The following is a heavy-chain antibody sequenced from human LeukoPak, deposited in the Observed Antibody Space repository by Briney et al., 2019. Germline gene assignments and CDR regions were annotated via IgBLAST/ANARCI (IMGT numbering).Heavy chain of an antibody. V-gene: IGHV3-66*01. D-gene: IGHD3-10*01. CDR3: ARGDTYYYGSGSYWSPIDYYYMDV. CDR1: GFTVSSNY. Sequence: GGSLRLSCAASGFTVSSNYMSWVRQAPGKGLEWVSVIYSGGSTYYAESVKGRFTISRDNSKNTLYLQMNSLRAEDTAVYYCARGDTYYYGSGSYWSPIDYYYMDVWGKGTTVTISS. J-gene: IGHJ6*03. CDR2: IYSGGST.